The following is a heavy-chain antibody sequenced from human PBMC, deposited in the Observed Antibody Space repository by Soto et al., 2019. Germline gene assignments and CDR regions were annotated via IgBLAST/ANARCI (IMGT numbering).Heavy chain of an antibody. CDR3: ARGIDYDYIWGSYRCYFDY. V-gene: IGHV3-21*01. CDR2: ISSSSSYI. CDR1: GFTFSSYS. J-gene: IGHJ4*02. D-gene: IGHD3-16*02. Sequence: AGGSLRLTCAASGFTFSSYSMNWVRQAPGKGLEWVSSISSSSSYIYYADSVKGRFTISRDNAKNSLYLQMNSLRAEDTAVYYCARGIDYDYIWGSYRCYFDYWGQGTLVTVSS.